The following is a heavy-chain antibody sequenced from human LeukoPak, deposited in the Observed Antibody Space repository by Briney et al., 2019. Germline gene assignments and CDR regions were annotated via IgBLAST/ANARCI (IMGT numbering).Heavy chain of an antibody. V-gene: IGHV4-38-2*01. CDR1: GYSISSGYY. Sequence: SETLSLTCAVSGYSISSGYYWGWIRQPPGKGLEWIGSIYHSGSTYYNPSLKSRVTISVDTSKNQFSLKLSSVTAADTAVYYCASDYTAMVRGENYWGQRTLVTVSS. CDR2: IYHSGST. J-gene: IGHJ4*02. CDR3: ASDYTAMVRGENY. D-gene: IGHD5-18*01.